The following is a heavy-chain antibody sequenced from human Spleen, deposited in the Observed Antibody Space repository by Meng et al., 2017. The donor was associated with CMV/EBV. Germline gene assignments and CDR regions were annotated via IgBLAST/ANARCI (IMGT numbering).Heavy chain of an antibody. Sequence: QIQLVQSGPELRRPGASVKVSCKTSGYNFDIYGITWVRQAPGQGLEWVGRIDPHSGDTKKFQDRVTMTTDTSISTAYMELRRLRFDDTAVYYCARIQWLDNWFDPWGQGTLVTVSS. CDR1: GYNFDIYG. J-gene: IGHJ5*02. CDR2: IDPHSGDT. CDR3: ARIQWLDNWFDP. D-gene: IGHD6-19*01. V-gene: IGHV1-18*01.